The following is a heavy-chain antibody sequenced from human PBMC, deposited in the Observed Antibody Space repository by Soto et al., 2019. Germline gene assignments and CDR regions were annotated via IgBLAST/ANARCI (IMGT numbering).Heavy chain of an antibody. Sequence: QVQLVQSGAEVKKPGASVKVSCKASGYTFTSYGISWVRQAPGQGREWMGWISAYNGNTNYAQKLQGRVTMTTDTSTSTAYMELRSLRSDDTAVYYCASGPEQWLATYYYYGMDVWGQGTTVTVSS. CDR1: GYTFTSYG. CDR2: ISAYNGNT. CDR3: ASGPEQWLATYYYYGMDV. D-gene: IGHD6-19*01. V-gene: IGHV1-18*04. J-gene: IGHJ6*02.